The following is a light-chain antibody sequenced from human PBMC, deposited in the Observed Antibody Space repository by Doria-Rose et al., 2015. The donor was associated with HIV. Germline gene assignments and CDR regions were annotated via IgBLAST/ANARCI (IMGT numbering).Light chain of an antibody. J-gene: IGLJ1*01. V-gene: IGLV1-40*01. Sequence: QTVVTQEPSVSEAPGQRVTISCTGSSSNIGAGYDVHWYQQLPGAAPKLLIYGNINRPSGVPDRISGSKSGTSASLAITGLQAEDEADYYCQSYDCSLSGYVFGTGTKVTVL. CDR2: GNI. CDR3: QSYDCSLSGYV. CDR1: SSNIGAGYD.